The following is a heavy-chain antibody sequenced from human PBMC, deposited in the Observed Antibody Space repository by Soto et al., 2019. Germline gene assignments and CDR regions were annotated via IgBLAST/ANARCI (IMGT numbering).Heavy chain of an antibody. CDR2: MNPNSGNT. J-gene: IGHJ5*02. CDR3: AIDYSGGRSKA. Sequence: QVQLVQSGAEVKKPGASVKVSCKASGYTFTSYDINWVRQATGQGLEWMGWMNPNSGNTGYAQKFQGRVTMTRNTSMTPAYRDLSSLRCEDTAVYCCAIDYSGGRSKAWGQGTRVTVAS. CDR1: GYTFTSYD. V-gene: IGHV1-8*01. D-gene: IGHD6-19*01.